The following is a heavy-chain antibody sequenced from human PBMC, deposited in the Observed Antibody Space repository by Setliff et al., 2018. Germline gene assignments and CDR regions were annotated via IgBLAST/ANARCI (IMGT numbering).Heavy chain of an antibody. CDR2: IYHAGST. J-gene: IGHJ4*02. Sequence: TLSLTCAVSGGSISCGDAGWSGVRQRPGKGLEWMGYIYHAGSTYYNPSLESRVTISIDKPNKQFALELRSLTAADTALYHCARGGGYSRNWSIDDWGQGTLVTVSS. CDR1: GGSISCGDAG. CDR3: ARGGGYSRNWSIDD. V-gene: IGHV4-30-2*01. D-gene: IGHD6-13*01.